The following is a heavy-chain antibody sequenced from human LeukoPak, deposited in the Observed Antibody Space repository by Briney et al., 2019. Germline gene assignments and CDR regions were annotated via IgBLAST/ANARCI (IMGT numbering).Heavy chain of an antibody. J-gene: IGHJ4*02. D-gene: IGHD3-22*01. CDR1: GGSISSGGYY. CDR2: IYYSGST. Sequence: PSETLSLTCTVSGGSISSGGYYWSWIRQHPGKGLEWIGYIYYSGSTYYNPSLKSRVTISVDTSKNQFSLKLSSVTAADTAVYYCARVLSITMIDYWGQGTLVTVSS. CDR3: ARVLSITMIDY. V-gene: IGHV4-31*03.